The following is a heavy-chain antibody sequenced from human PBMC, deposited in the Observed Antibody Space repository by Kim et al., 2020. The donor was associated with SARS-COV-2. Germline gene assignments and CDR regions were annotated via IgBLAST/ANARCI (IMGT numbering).Heavy chain of an antibody. CDR3: ARDHSAAAAGTWNTGGY. V-gene: IGHV3-21*01. Sequence: GGSLRLSCAASGFTFSSYSMNWVRQAPGKGLEWVSSISSSSSYIYYADSVKGRFTISRDNAKNSLYLQMNSLRAEDTAVYYCARDHSAAAAGTWNTGGYWGQGTLVTVSS. CDR1: GFTFSSYS. J-gene: IGHJ4*02. CDR2: ISSSSSYI. D-gene: IGHD6-13*01.